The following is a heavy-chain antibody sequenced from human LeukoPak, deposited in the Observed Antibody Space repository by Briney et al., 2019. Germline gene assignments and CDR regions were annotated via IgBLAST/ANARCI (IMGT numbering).Heavy chain of an antibody. Sequence: GGSLTLSCAASGLIFSIYWVHWARHAPGEGRVWVSRINSDGSSTSYADCVEGRLTIHRNNAKNTQYLQMNSLRAEDTAVYYCARGLLGKYNWFDPWGQGTLVTVSS. CDR2: INSDGSST. D-gene: IGHD2-15*01. CDR3: ARGLLGKYNWFDP. CDR1: GLIFSIYW. J-gene: IGHJ5*02. V-gene: IGHV3-74*01.